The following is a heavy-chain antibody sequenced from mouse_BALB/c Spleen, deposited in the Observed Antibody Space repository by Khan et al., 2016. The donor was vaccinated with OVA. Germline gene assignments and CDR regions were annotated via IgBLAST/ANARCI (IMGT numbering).Heavy chain of an antibody. D-gene: IGHD1-1*01. Sequence: VQLKESGPEVVKPGASVKMSCKVSGYTFTSYVMHWVKQKPGQGLVWIGYIYPFNDVTKFNEKFNGKATLTSDKSSSPAYMELSSLTSEDSAVYYLAPVGTYYVSFVYWGQGTLVTVSA. CDR1: GYTFTSYV. CDR3: APVGTYYVSFVY. V-gene: IGHV1S136*01. CDR2: IYPFNDVT. J-gene: IGHJ3*01.